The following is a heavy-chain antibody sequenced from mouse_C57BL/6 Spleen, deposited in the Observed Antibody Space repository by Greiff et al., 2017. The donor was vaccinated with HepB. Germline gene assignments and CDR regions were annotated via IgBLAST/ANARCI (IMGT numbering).Heavy chain of an antibody. CDR2: INPNNGGT. V-gene: IGHV1-18*01. Sequence: VQLQQSGPELVKPGASVKIPCKASGYTFTDYNMDWVKQSHGKSLEWIGDINPNNGGTIYNQKFKGKATLTVDKSSSTAYMELRSLTSEDTAVYYCARRRIITTVVGDWYFDVWGTGTTVTVSS. D-gene: IGHD1-1*01. CDR1: GYTFTDYN. CDR3: ARRRIITTVVGDWYFDV. J-gene: IGHJ1*03.